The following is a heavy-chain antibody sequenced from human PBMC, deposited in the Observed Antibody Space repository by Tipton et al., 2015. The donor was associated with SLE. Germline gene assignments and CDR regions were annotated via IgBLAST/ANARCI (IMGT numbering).Heavy chain of an antibody. D-gene: IGHD3-16*01. V-gene: IGHV4-59*01. CDR2: IYYSGST. Sequence: LRLSCTVSGGSISSYYWSWIRQPPGKGLEWIGYIYYSGSTNYNPSLKGRVTISVDTSKNQFSLKLSSVTAADTAVYYCARGEGGGAFDIWGQGTMVTVSS. CDR3: ARGEGGGAFDI. J-gene: IGHJ3*02. CDR1: GGSISSYY.